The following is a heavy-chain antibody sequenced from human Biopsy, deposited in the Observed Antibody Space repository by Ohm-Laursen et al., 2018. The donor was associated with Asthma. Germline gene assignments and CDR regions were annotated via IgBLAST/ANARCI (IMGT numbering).Heavy chain of an antibody. D-gene: IGHD3-9*01. J-gene: IGHJ3*02. CDR3: ARTYFDFLTGQVHDAFAM. V-gene: IGHV1-3*01. CDR1: GYSFINYA. Sequence: APVTAACKVSGYSFINYAIHWARQAPGHCLGWMGWINAANGNTKYSQKFQGRLTISRDTSASTAYMDLSSLRSEDTAVYYCARTYFDFLTGQVHDAFAMWGQGTMVTVSS. CDR2: INAANGNT.